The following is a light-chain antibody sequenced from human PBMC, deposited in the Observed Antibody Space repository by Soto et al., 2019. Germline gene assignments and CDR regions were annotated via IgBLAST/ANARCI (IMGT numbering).Light chain of an antibody. V-gene: IGKV3-11*01. CDR1: QSVHTF. Sequence: EIVLTQSPDTMSLSPGEGASLSCRASQSVHTFLAWYQQKPGQAPRLLLYGAYTRATGVPARFSGSGSGTDFTLTISSLEPEDFAVYYCHQRSNWPPDTCGQGTRLEIK. CDR2: GAY. CDR3: HQRSNWPPDT. J-gene: IGKJ5*01.